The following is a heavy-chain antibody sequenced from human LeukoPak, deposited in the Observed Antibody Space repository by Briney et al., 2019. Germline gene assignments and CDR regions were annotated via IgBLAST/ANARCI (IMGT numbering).Heavy chain of an antibody. CDR3: ARGPGTAIDY. D-gene: IGHD1-1*01. J-gene: IGHJ4*02. Sequence: SETLSLTCTVSGGSISSHYWSWIRQPPGKGLEWIGYIYYSGSTNYNPSLKSRVTISVDTSKSQFPLKLSSVTAADTAVYYCARGPGTAIDYWGQGTLVTVSS. V-gene: IGHV4-59*11. CDR2: IYYSGST. CDR1: GGSISSHY.